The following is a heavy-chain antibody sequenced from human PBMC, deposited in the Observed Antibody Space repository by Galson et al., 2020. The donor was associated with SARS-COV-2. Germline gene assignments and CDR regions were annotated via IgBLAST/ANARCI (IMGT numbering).Heavy chain of an antibody. Sequence: TLSLTCSVSDVSMTSYYWSWIRQPPGKGLEWIGYISYSGSTNYNPSLRSRVTLLVDLSKNQFSLKLSSVTAADTAVYYCARDPAPLYGDNYYYGMDVWGRGTTVTVSS. D-gene: IGHD4-17*01. J-gene: IGHJ6*02. V-gene: IGHV4-59*01. CDR3: ARDPAPLYGDNYYYGMDV. CDR2: ISYSGST. CDR1: DVSMTSYY.